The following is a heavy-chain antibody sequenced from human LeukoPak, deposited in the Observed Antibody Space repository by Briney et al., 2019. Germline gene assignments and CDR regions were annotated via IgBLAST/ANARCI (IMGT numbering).Heavy chain of an antibody. CDR3: ARGYCSGGSCYSGYFDY. J-gene: IGHJ4*02. D-gene: IGHD2-15*01. CDR1: GGSIISSY. V-gene: IGHV4-59*01. Sequence: SETLSLTCTVSGGSIISSYGSWVRDPPGKGWGWLGNIYYSGSTNYNPSLKSRVTISVDTSKTQFSLKLSSVTAADTAVYYCARGYCSGGSCYSGYFDYWGQGTLVTVSS. CDR2: IYYSGST.